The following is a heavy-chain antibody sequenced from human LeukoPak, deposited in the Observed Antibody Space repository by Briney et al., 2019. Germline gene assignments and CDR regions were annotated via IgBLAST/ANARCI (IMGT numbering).Heavy chain of an antibody. J-gene: IGHJ4*02. CDR1: GFTFRYYW. CDR2: IKQDASEK. Sequence: PGGSLRLSCAASGFTFRYYWMAWVRQAPGKGLEWVANIKQDASEKYYVDSVRGRFTITRDNAKNSVYQQMNSLRAEDTALYYCARDTGDNFDYGGRGTLVTVFS. V-gene: IGHV3-7*01. CDR3: ARDTGDNFDY. D-gene: IGHD2-21*02.